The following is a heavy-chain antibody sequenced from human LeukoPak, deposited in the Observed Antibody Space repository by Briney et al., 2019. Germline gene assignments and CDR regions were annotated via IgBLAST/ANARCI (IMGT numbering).Heavy chain of an antibody. CDR3: ARDGYLDY. Sequence: PGESLRLSCAASGFTFSEYWMAWVRQAPGRGVEWVGHIKRDGSDKNYVDPVKGRFTISRDDAKNSVYLQMNSLRAEDTATYYCARDGYLDYWGQGTLVTVSS. CDR2: IKRDGSDK. CDR1: GFTFSEYW. V-gene: IGHV3-7*05. D-gene: IGHD5-18*01. J-gene: IGHJ4*02.